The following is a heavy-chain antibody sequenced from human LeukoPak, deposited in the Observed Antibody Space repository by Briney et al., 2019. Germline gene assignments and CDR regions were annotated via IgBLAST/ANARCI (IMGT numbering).Heavy chain of an antibody. J-gene: IGHJ4*02. D-gene: IGHD1-26*01. V-gene: IGHV3-30-3*01. Sequence: GGSLRLSCAASGFTFSSYAMHWVRQAPGKGLEWVAVISYDGSNKYYADSVKGRFTISRDNSKNTLYLQMNSLRAEDTAVYYCARSTTFWELPSEFDYWGQGTLVTVSS. CDR3: ARSTTFWELPSEFDY. CDR2: ISYDGSNK. CDR1: GFTFSSYA.